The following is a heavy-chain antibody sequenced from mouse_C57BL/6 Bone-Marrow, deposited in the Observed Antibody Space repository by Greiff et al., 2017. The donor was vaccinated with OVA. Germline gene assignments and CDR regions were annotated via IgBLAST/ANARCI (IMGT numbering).Heavy chain of an antibody. J-gene: IGHJ3*01. CDR1: GYTFTSYE. CDR3: AALLYQFAY. CDR2: IYPGDGST. V-gene: IGHV1-85*01. Sequence: QVQLQQSGPELVKPGASVKLSCKASGYTFTSYEINWVKQRPGQGLEWIGWIYPGDGSTKYNEKFKGKATLTADTSSSTAYMKLHSLTSEDSAVFFCAALLYQFAYWGQGTLVTVSA. D-gene: IGHD2-10*01.